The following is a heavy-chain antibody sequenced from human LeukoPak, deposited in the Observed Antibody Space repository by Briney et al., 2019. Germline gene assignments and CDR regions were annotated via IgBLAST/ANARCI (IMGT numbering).Heavy chain of an antibody. D-gene: IGHD3-10*01. V-gene: IGHV3-48*03. CDR1: GFNFSSHE. CDR3: ARAVGTGSYYPDY. Sequence: GGSLTLSCAASGFNFSSHEMNWVRQAPGKGLVWVSYISSSGSSIHYADSVKGRFTISRDNAKNSLYLQMNSLRAEDTAVYYCARAVGTGSYYPDYWGQGTLVTVSS. J-gene: IGHJ4*02. CDR2: ISSSGSSI.